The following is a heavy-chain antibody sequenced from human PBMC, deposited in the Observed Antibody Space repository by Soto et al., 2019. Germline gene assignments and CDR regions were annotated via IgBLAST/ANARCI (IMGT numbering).Heavy chain of an antibody. V-gene: IGHV4-59*01. CDR1: GGSISSYY. D-gene: IGHD3-10*01. CDR3: ARVWGGAFDI. Sequence: QVQLQESGPGLVKPSETLSLTCTVSGGSISSYYWSWIRQPPGKGLEWIGYIYYSGSTNYNPSLKSRVTRSVDTSKDQFSLRLSSVTAADTAVYYCARVWGGAFDIWGQGTMVTVSS. J-gene: IGHJ3*02. CDR2: IYYSGST.